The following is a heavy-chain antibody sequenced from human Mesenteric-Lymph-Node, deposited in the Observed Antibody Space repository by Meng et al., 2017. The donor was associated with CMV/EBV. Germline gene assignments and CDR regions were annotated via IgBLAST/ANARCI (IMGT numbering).Heavy chain of an antibody. CDR3: AKAIPTYYYDSSGYDY. V-gene: IGHV3-23*01. D-gene: IGHD3-22*01. CDR2: ISGSGGST. J-gene: IGHJ4*02. CDR1: FTFSSYA. Sequence: FTFSSYAMSWVRQAPGKGLEWVSAISGSGGSTYYADSVKGRFTISRDNSKNTLYLQMNSLRAEDTAVYYCAKAIPTYYYDSSGYDYWGQGTLVTVSS.